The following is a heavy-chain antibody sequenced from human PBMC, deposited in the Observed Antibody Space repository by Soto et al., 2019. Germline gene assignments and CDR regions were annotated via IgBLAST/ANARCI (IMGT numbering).Heavy chain of an antibody. D-gene: IGHD3-22*01. Sequence: SVKVSCKASGGTFSSYAISWVRQAPGQGLEWMGGIIPIFGTANYAQKFQGRVTITADKSTSTAYMELSSLRSEDTAVYYCARTYYYDSSGYYRGPYYFDYWGQGTLVTVS. CDR3: ARTYYYDSSGYYRGPYYFDY. CDR1: GGTFSSYA. CDR2: IIPIFGTA. V-gene: IGHV1-69*06. J-gene: IGHJ4*02.